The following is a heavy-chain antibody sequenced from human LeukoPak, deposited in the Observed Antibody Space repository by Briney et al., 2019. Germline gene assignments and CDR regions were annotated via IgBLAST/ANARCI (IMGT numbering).Heavy chain of an antibody. V-gene: IGHV3-74*01. Sequence: GGSLRLSCAASGFTFSSYWMHWVRQAPGKGLVWVSRINSDGSSTSYADSVKGRFTISRDNAKNSLYLQMNSLRAEDTAVYYCARQVVPASYYFDYWGQGTLVTVSS. J-gene: IGHJ4*02. CDR2: INSDGSST. CDR3: ARQVVPASYYFDY. D-gene: IGHD2-2*01. CDR1: GFTFSSYW.